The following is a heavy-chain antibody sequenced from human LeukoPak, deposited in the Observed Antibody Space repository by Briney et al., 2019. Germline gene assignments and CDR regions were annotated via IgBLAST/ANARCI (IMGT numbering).Heavy chain of an antibody. CDR2: ISSSSTI. D-gene: IGHD3-9*01. CDR3: ARLQSETGYYLDYFDY. V-gene: IGHV3-48*02. J-gene: IGHJ4*02. CDR1: GFTFSSYS. Sequence: GGSLRLSCAASGFTFSSYSMNWVRQAPGKGLEWVSYISSSSTIYYADSVKGRFTISRDNAKNSLYLQMNSLRDEDTAVYYCARLQSETGYYLDYFDYWGQGTLVSVSS.